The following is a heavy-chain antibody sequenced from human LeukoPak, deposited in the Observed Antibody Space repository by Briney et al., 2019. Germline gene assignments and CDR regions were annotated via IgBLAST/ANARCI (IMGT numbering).Heavy chain of an antibody. CDR1: GFTFSSYA. V-gene: IGHV3-30*02. CDR2: IRYDGTGK. D-gene: IGHD6-25*01. J-gene: IGHJ4*02. Sequence: PGGSLRLSCAASGFTFSSYAMHWVRQAPGKGLDWVAYIRYDGTGKYYADSVKGRFTISRDNSKNTLYLQMNSLRAEDTAVYYCAKGRPADYWGQGTLVTVSS. CDR3: AKGRPADY.